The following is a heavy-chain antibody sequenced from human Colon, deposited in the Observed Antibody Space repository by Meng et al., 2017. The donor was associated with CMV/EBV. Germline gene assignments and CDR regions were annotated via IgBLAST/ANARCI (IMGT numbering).Heavy chain of an antibody. CDR2: INWNGAYT. CDR1: GFTFDDYA. D-gene: IGHD6-13*01. Sequence: GESLKISCAASGFTFDDYAMTWVRQTPGRGLEWGCGINWNGAYTGYANSVKGRFTISRDDAKNSLYLQMNTLRAEDTALYYGARGPFSSSRWAGFDYWGQGTLVTVSS. V-gene: IGHV3-20*04. J-gene: IGHJ4*02. CDR3: ARGPFSSSRWAGFDY.